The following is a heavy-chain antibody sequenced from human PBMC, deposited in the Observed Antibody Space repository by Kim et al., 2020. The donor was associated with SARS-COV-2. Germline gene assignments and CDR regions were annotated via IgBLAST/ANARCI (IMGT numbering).Heavy chain of an antibody. Sequence: ASVKVSCKASGYTFTSYAMNWVRQAPGQGLEWMGWINTNTGNPTYAQGFTGRFVFSLDTSVSTAYLQISSLKAEDTAVYYCARAHVDTIFGVVINPYYGMDVWGQGTPVTVSS. CDR3: ARAHVDTIFGVVINPYYGMDV. CDR1: GYTFTSYA. D-gene: IGHD3-3*01. CDR2: INTNTGNP. J-gene: IGHJ6*02. V-gene: IGHV7-4-1*02.